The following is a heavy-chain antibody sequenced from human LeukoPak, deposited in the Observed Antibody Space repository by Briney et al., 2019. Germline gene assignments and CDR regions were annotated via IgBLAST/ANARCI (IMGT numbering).Heavy chain of an antibody. CDR1: GFTFSSYA. J-gene: IGHJ4*02. Sequence: PGGSLRLSCAASGFTFSSYAMSWVRQAPGKGLEWVSAISGSGGSTYYADSVKGRFTISRANSTNTLYLQMNSLRAEDTAVYYCAKAYTYGYEGLGYYFDYWGQGTLVTVSS. D-gene: IGHD5-18*01. CDR3: AKAYTYGYEGLGYYFDY. CDR2: ISGSGGST. V-gene: IGHV3-23*01.